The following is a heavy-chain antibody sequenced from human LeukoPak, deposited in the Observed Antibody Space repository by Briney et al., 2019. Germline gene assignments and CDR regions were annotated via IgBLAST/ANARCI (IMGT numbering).Heavy chain of an antibody. V-gene: IGHV4-59*01. J-gene: IGHJ5*02. CDR3: ARDGVLTGGNWFDP. D-gene: IGHD3-9*01. CDR1: GGSISSYY. Sequence: SETLSLTCTVSGGSISSYYWSWIRQPPGKGLEWIGYIYYSGSTNYNPSLKSRVTISVDTSKNQFSLKLSPVTAADTAVYYCARDGVLTGGNWFDPWGQGTLVTVSS. CDR2: IYYSGST.